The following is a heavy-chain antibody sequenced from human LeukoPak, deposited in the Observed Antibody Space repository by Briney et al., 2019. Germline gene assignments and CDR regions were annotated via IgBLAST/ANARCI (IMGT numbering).Heavy chain of an antibody. CDR3: AGSKPLYYGDSSDAFDI. CDR1: GFTFSTYW. V-gene: IGHV3-7*01. Sequence: PGGSLRLSCAASGFTFSTYWMSRVRQAPGKGLEWVANIKQDGSEKYYVDSVKGRFTISRDNAKNSLYLQMNSLRAEDTAVYYCAGSKPLYYGDSSDAFDIWGQGTMVTVSS. CDR2: IKQDGSEK. J-gene: IGHJ3*02. D-gene: IGHD4-17*01.